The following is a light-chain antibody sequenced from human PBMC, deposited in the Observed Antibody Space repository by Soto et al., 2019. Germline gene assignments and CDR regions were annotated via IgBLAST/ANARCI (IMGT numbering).Light chain of an antibody. CDR1: ALPKQN. J-gene: IGLJ2*01. V-gene: IGLV3-25*03. Sequence: SYELTQPPSVSVSPGQTARITCSGDALPKQNAYWYQQKPGQAPEMAIYKDNERPSGIPGRFSGSSSGTTVTLTISGVQAEDEDDYYCQSADSSGTYVVFGGGTKLTVL. CDR3: QSADSSGTYVV. CDR2: KDN.